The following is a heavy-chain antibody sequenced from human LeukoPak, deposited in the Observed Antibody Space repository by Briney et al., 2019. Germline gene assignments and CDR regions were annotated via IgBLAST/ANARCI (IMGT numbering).Heavy chain of an antibody. CDR1: GGSISSNY. J-gene: IGHJ4*02. D-gene: IGHD3-10*01. Sequence: PSETPSLTCTVSGGSISSNYWSWIRQPAGKGLEYIGRIYSSGYTNYNPSLKSRVTMSVDTSKNQFSLLLHSVTAADTAVYYCARGYYYRTWGQGTLVTVSS. V-gene: IGHV4-4*07. CDR3: ARGYYYRT. CDR2: IYSSGYT.